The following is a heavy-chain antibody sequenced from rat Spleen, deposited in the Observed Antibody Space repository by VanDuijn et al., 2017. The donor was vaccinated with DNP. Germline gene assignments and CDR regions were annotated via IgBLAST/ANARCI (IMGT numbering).Heavy chain of an antibody. Sequence: EVQLVESGGGLVQPGRSLKLSCAASGFTFSNYDMAWVRQAPTKGLEWVASISTSGGSTYYRDSVKGRFTVSRDNAKSTLYLQMDSLRSEDTATYYCAKDGRAMDAWGQGTSVTVSS. CDR2: ISTSGGST. D-gene: IGHD1-4*01. V-gene: IGHV5-27*01. J-gene: IGHJ4*01. CDR1: GFTFSNYD. CDR3: AKDGRAMDA.